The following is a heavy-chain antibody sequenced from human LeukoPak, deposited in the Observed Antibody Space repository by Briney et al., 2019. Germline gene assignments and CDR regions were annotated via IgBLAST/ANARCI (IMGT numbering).Heavy chain of an antibody. Sequence: ASVKVSCKTSGYTFTYYVISWVRQAPGQGLEWMGWINAYNSNTHDAQKFQGRVTMTTDTSTSTAYMELRSLRSDDTAVYYCARGEKPYDYWGQGTLVSVSS. D-gene: IGHD1-26*01. CDR2: INAYNSNT. CDR3: ARGEKPYDY. J-gene: IGHJ4*02. V-gene: IGHV1-18*01. CDR1: GYTFTYYV.